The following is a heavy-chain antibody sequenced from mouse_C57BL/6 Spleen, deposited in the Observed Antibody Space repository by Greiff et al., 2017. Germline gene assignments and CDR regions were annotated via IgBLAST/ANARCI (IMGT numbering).Heavy chain of an antibody. CDR3: ARDYGSSYAY. CDR1: GYAFSSSW. J-gene: IGHJ3*01. D-gene: IGHD1-1*01. Sequence: VHLVESGPELVKPGASVKISCKASGYAFSSSWMNWVKQRPGKGLEWIGRIYPGDGDTNYNGKFKGKATLTADKSSSTAYMQLSSLTSEDSAVYFCARDYGSSYAYWGQGTLVTVSA. V-gene: IGHV1-82*01. CDR2: IYPGDGDT.